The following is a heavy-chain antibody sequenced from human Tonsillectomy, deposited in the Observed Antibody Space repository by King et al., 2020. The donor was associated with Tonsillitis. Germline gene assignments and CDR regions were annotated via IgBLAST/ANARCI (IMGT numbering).Heavy chain of an antibody. J-gene: IGHJ4*02. CDR3: ATGRSSSGWYLDY. D-gene: IGHD6-19*01. Sequence: FQLVQSGAEVKKPGSSVKVSCQASGGTFSSHAISWVRQAPGQGLTWMGRIIPIVGAANYAQNFQGRVTITADKSTSTAYMELTSLRSEDTALYYCATGRSSSGWYLDYWGQGTLVTVSS. V-gene: IGHV1-69*04. CDR2: IIPIVGAA. CDR1: GGTFSSHA.